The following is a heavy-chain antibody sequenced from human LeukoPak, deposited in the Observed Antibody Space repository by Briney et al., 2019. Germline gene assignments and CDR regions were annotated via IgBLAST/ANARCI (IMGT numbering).Heavy chain of an antibody. D-gene: IGHD3-16*01. CDR3: ARGGGLDV. CDR2: INHNGNVN. Sequence: GGSLRLSCAASGFTFSSYWMNWARQAPGKGLEWVASINHNGNVNYYVDSVKGRFTISRENAKNSLYLQMSNLRAEDTAVYFCARGGGLDVWGQGATVTVSS. V-gene: IGHV3-7*03. J-gene: IGHJ6*02. CDR1: GFTFSSYW.